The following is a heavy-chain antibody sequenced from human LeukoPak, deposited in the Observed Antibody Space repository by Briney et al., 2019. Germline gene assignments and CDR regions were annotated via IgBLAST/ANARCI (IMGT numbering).Heavy chain of an antibody. J-gene: IGHJ4*02. CDR2: ISGSGGST. D-gene: IGHD6-19*01. Sequence: PGGSLRLSCAASGFTFSSYAMSWVRQAPGKGLEWVSAISGSGGSTYYADSVKGRFTISRDNSKNTLYLQMNSLRAEDTAVYYCAKAISARYSSGWYVFDYWGQGTLVTVSS. V-gene: IGHV3-23*01. CDR3: AKAISARYSSGWYVFDY. CDR1: GFTFSSYA.